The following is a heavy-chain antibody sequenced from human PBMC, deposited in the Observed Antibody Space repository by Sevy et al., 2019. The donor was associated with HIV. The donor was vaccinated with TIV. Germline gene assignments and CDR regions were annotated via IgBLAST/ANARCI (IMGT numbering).Heavy chain of an antibody. Sequence: SETLSLTCAVYGGSFSGYYWSWIRQPPGKGLEWIGEINHSGSTNYNPPLKSRVTISVDTSRNQFSLKLSSVTAAEMAVYYCARRRPSGYYEYWGQGTLVTVSS. CDR2: INHSGST. J-gene: IGHJ4*02. V-gene: IGHV4-34*01. CDR1: GGSFSGYY. CDR3: ARRRPSGYYEY. D-gene: IGHD3-3*01.